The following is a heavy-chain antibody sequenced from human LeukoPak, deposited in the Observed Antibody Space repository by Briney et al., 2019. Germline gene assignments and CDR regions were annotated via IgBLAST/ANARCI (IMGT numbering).Heavy chain of an antibody. CDR2: INPSSGGT. CDR1: GYTFTGYY. D-gene: IGHD2-8*02. Sequence: GASVKVSCKVSGYTFTGYYLHWVRQAPGQGLEWMGRINPSSGGTNYAQKFQGRVTMTRDTSINTAYMDLSNLRSDDTAVYYCTRGPSGADYWGQGTLVTVS. V-gene: IGHV1-2*06. CDR3: TRGPSGADY. J-gene: IGHJ4*02.